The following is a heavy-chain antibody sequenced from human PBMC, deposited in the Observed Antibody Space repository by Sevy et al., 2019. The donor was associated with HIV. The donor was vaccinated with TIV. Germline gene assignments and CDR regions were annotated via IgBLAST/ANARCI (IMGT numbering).Heavy chain of an antibody. Sequence: GGSLRLSCAASGFTFSSYSMNWVRQAPGKGLEWVSYISRNSSTIYYVDSVKGRFTISRDNAKNSLYLQMNSLRAEDTAVYYCARSPPYSSGWYGIDYWGQGTLVTVSS. D-gene: IGHD6-19*01. J-gene: IGHJ4*02. V-gene: IGHV3-48*01. CDR1: GFTFSSYS. CDR3: ARSPPYSSGWYGIDY. CDR2: ISRNSSTI.